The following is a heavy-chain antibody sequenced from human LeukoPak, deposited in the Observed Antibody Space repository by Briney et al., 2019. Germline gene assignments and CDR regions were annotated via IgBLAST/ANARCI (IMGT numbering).Heavy chain of an antibody. Sequence: ASVKVSCKASGYTLTGYYMHWVRQAPGQGLEWMGRINPNSGGTKYAQKFQGRVTMTRDTSISTAYMELSRLRSDDTAVYYCARQREGDFDYWGQGTLVTVSS. D-gene: IGHD1-26*01. V-gene: IGHV1-2*02. CDR3: ARQREGDFDY. CDR2: INPNSGGT. J-gene: IGHJ4*02. CDR1: GYTLTGYY.